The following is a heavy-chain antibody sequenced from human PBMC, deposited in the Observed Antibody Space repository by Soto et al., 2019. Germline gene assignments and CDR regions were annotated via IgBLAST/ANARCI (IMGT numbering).Heavy chain of an antibody. Sequence: GGSLRLSCAVSGFTFSSYAMSWVRQAPGKGLEWVSVITGSGGSTSYADSVKGRFTISRDNSKNTLYLEMNRLRAEDTAIYYCANSFLEYFDYWGQGTLVTVSS. CDR3: ANSFLEYFDY. J-gene: IGHJ4*02. CDR2: ITGSGGST. CDR1: GFTFSSYA. V-gene: IGHV3-23*01.